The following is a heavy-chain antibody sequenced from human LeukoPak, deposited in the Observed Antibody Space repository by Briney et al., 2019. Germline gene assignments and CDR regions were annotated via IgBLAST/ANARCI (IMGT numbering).Heavy chain of an antibody. CDR1: GFTFSSYW. D-gene: IGHD3-22*01. V-gene: IGHV3-74*01. CDR2: INSDGSST. CDR3: ASDYYDSSGYHGDY. J-gene: IGHJ4*02. Sequence: GGSPRLSCAASGFTFSSYWMHWVRQAPGKGLVWVSRINSDGSSTSYADSVKGRFTISRDNAKNTLYLQMNSLRAEDTAVYYCASDYYDSSGYHGDYWGQGTLVTVSS.